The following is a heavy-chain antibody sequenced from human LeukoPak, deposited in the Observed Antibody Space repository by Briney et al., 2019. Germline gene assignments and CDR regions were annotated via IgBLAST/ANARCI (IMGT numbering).Heavy chain of an antibody. CDR3: ARDSPPAGYYDSSGGGVHFDY. Sequence: SETLSLTCTVSGGSISSYYWSWIRQPAGKGLEWIGRIYTSGSTNYNPSLKSRVTISVDKSKIQFSLKLSSVTAADTAVYYCARDSPPAGYYDSSGGGVHFDYWGQGTLVTVSS. V-gene: IGHV4-4*07. D-gene: IGHD3-22*01. J-gene: IGHJ4*02. CDR2: IYTSGST. CDR1: GGSISSYY.